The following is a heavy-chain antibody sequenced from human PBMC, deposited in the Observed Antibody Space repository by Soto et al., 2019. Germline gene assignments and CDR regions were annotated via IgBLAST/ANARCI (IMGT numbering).Heavy chain of an antibody. Sequence: EVQLVESGGAVVQPGGSLTLSCAASGFPFNDYSMHWVRQAPGKGLEWVSLFSWDGSSTFYADSVKGRFTISRDNSKNFLLRLMNRLRTEDTALYYCAKAMGGYYYGMYVWGQGTTVTVSS. J-gene: IGHJ6*02. CDR2: FSWDGSST. V-gene: IGHV3-43*01. D-gene: IGHD3-16*01. CDR3: AKAMGGYYYGMYV. CDR1: GFPFNDYS.